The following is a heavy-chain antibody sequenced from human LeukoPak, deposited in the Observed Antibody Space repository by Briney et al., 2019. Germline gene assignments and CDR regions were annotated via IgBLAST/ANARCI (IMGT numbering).Heavy chain of an antibody. Sequence: GGSLRLSCAAPGFTFSSYAMYWVRQAPGKGLEWVSIISGSGGSTYYADSVKGRFTISRDNSKNTLYLQMNSLSAEDTAVYYCARTLAAAGTEYWGQGTLVTVSS. D-gene: IGHD6-13*01. J-gene: IGHJ4*02. V-gene: IGHV3-23*01. CDR3: ARTLAAAGTEY. CDR1: GFTFSSYA. CDR2: ISGSGGST.